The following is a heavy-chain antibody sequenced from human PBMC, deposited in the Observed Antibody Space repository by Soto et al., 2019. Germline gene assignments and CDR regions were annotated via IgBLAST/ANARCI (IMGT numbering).Heavy chain of an antibody. Sequence: SVSNAWMNWVRQAPGKGLEWVGRIKSKTDGGTTDYAAPVKGRFTISRDDSKNTLYLQMNSLKTEDTAVYYCYPVAGGSGGDYWGQGTLVTVSS. CDR1: SVSNAW. V-gene: IGHV3-15*07. CDR3: YPVAGGSGGDY. D-gene: IGHD6-19*01. J-gene: IGHJ4*02. CDR2: IKSKTDGGTT.